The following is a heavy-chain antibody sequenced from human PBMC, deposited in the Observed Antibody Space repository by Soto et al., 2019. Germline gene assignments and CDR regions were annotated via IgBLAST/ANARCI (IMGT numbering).Heavy chain of an antibody. CDR2: IIPIFGTA. J-gene: IGHJ6*02. CDR3: ARDQVLRGQSSSKYYYYYGMDV. D-gene: IGHD3-10*01. CDR1: GGTFSSYA. V-gene: IGHV1-69*13. Sequence: GASVQVSCQGSGGTFSSYAISWVRQAPGKRLEWKGGIIPIFGTANYAQKFQGRVTITADESTSTAYMELSSLRSEDTAVYYCARDQVLRGQSSSKYYYYYGMDVWGQGTTVTVSS.